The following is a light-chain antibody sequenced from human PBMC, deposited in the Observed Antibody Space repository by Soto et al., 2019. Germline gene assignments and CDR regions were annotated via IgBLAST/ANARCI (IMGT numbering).Light chain of an antibody. J-gene: IGKJ1*01. V-gene: IGKV3-15*01. Sequence: EIVMTQSPATLSVSPGERATLSCRASQSVSSDLAWYHQKPGQAPRLLIYSASTRATGIPARFSGSGSGTEFTLTINSLQSEDFGVYYCQQYNNWWTFGQGTRWIS. CDR3: QQYNNWWT. CDR2: SAS. CDR1: QSVSSD.